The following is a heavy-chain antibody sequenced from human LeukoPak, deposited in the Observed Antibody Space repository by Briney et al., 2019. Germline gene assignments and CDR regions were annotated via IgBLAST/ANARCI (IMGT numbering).Heavy chain of an antibody. D-gene: IGHD2-2*01. CDR3: ARGNRNSIAAVPAAMRVFDY. CDR2: INHSGST. CDR1: GGSFNGYY. Sequence: PSETLSLTCAVYGGSFNGYYWSWIRQPPGKGLEWIGEINHSGSTNYNPSLRSRVTISVDTSKNQFSLKLSSVAAADTAVYYCARGNRNSIAAVPAAMRVFDYWGQGTLVTVSS. J-gene: IGHJ4*02. V-gene: IGHV4-34*01.